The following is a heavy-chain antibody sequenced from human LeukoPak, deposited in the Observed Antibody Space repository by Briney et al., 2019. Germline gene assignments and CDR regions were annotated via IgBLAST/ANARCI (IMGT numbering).Heavy chain of an antibody. CDR1: GYTFTSYG. J-gene: IGHJ4*02. V-gene: IGHV1-69*13. Sequence: ASVKVSCKASGYTFTSYGISWVRQAPGQGLEWTGGIIPIFGTANYAQKFQGRVTITADESTSTAYMELSSLRSEDTAVYYCARAVPAAHFDYWGQGTLVAVSS. CDR2: IIPIFGTA. CDR3: ARAVPAAHFDY. D-gene: IGHD2-2*01.